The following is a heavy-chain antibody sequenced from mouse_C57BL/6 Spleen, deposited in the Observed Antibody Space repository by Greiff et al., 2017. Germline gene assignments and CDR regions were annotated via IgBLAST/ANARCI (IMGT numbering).Heavy chain of an antibody. J-gene: IGHJ1*03. CDR3: ARGLTGTRYFDV. CDR1: GFNIKDYY. D-gene: IGHD4-1*01. V-gene: IGHV14-2*01. Sequence: EVMLVESGAELVKPGASVKLSCTASGFNIKDYYMHWVKQRTEQGLEWIGRIDPEDGETKYAPKFQGKATITADTSSNTAYLQLSSLTSEDTAVYYCARGLTGTRYFDVWGTGTTVTVSS. CDR2: IDPEDGET.